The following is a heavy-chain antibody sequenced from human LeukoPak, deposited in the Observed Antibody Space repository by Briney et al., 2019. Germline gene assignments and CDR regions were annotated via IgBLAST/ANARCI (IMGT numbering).Heavy chain of an antibody. CDR2: IYHSGNT. CDR3: AGTYSLYDPFDI. J-gene: IGHJ3*02. V-gene: IGHV4-38-2*02. Sequence: SETLSLTCTVSNYSISSGYYWAWIRQPPGKGPEWIGNIYHSGNTYYNPSLKSRVSLSVDTSENQFSLKLSSVTAADTAVYYCAGTYSLYDPFDIWGQGTMVTVSS. D-gene: IGHD6-13*01. CDR1: NYSISSGYY.